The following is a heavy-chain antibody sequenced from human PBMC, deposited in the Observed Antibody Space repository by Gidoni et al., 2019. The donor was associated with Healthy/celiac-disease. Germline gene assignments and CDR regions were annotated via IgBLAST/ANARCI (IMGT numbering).Heavy chain of an antibody. V-gene: IGHV3-23*01. Sequence: EVQLLESGGGLVQPGGSLRLSCAASGFTFSRCAMSWVRRAPGKGLEWVSAISGSGGRTYYADSVKGRFTISRDNSKNTLYLQMNSLRAEDTAVYYCAKTNYGGNSDAFDIWGQGTMVTVSS. J-gene: IGHJ3*02. CDR2: ISGSGGRT. CDR1: GFTFSRCA. D-gene: IGHD4-17*01. CDR3: AKTNYGGNSDAFDI.